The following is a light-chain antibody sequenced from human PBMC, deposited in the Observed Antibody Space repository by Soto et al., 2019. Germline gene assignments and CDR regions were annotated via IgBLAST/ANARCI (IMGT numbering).Light chain of an antibody. CDR3: QQYGSSPRT. V-gene: IGKV3-20*01. Sequence: EIVLTPSPGTLSLSPGERATLSWRASQSVSSTYLAWYQQKPGQAPRLLIYGASSRATGIPDRFSGSGSGTDFTLTISRLEPEDFAVYYCQQYGSSPRTFGQGTKVDNK. J-gene: IGKJ1*01. CDR1: QSVSSTY. CDR2: GAS.